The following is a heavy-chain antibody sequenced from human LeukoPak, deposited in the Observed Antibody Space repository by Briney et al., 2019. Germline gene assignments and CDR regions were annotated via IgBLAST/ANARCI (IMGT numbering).Heavy chain of an antibody. CDR1: GFTFSSYA. CDR2: ISGSGGST. J-gene: IGHJ5*02. D-gene: IGHD3-16*01. V-gene: IGHV3-23*01. CDR3: AKAWGSSGRNNWFDP. Sequence: GGSLRLSCAASGFTFSSYAMSRVRQAPGKGLEWVSAISGSGGSTYYADSVKGRFTISRDNSKNTLYLQMNSLRAEDTAVYYCAKAWGSSGRNNWFDPWGQGTLVTVSS.